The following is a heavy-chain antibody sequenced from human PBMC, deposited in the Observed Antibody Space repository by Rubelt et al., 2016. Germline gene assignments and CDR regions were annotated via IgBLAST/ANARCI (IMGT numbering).Heavy chain of an antibody. V-gene: IGHV4-59*10. J-gene: IGHJ6*02. Sequence: QVQLQQWGAGLLKPSETLSLTCAVYGGSFSGYYWSWIRQPPGKGLEWIGRIYTSGSTNYNPSLKSRVTMSVDPSKIPFSLKLGSVTAADTAVYYCARDSSGWYDYYGMDVWGQGTTVTVSS. CDR2: IYTSGST. CDR1: GGSFSGYY. D-gene: IGHD6-19*01. CDR3: ARDSSGWYDYYGMDV.